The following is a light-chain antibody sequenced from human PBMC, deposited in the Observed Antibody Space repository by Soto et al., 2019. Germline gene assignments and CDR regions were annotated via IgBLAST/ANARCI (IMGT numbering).Light chain of an antibody. J-gene: IGLJ2*01. CDR2: DVS. Sequence: QSALTQPASVSGSPGQSIIISCTGTSSDVGDYKYVSWYQHHPGKVPKLMIYDVSNRPLGVSNRFSGSKSGNTASLTISGLQAEDEADYYCSSYTISNPQVLFGGGTKLTVL. CDR3: SSYTISNPQVL. V-gene: IGLV2-14*03. CDR1: SSDVGDYKY.